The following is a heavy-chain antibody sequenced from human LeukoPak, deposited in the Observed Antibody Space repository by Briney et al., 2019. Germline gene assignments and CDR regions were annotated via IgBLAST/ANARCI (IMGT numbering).Heavy chain of an antibody. CDR1: RFTFSSYA. CDR3: ATIVPAAPNFDY. V-gene: IGHV3-23*01. Sequence: GGSLRLSCAASRFTFSSYAMSWVRQAPGKGLEWVSAISGSGGSTYYADSVKGRFTISRDNSKNTLYLQMNSLRAEDTAVYYCATIVPAAPNFDYWGQGTLVTVSS. J-gene: IGHJ4*02. CDR2: ISGSGGST. D-gene: IGHD2-2*01.